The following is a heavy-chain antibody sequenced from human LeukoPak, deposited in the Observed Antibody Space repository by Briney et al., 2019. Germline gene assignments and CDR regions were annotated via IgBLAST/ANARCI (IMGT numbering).Heavy chain of an antibody. CDR1: GGSISSSSYY. V-gene: IGHV4-39*07. CDR3: ARDLYFLSIVVVIGNWFDP. CDR2: IYYSGST. Sequence: PSETLSLTCTVSGGSISSSSYYWGWIRQPPGKGLEWIGSIYYSGSTYYNPSLKSRVTISVDTSKNQFSLKLSSVTAADTAVYYCARDLYFLSIVVVIGNWFDPWGQGTLVTVSS. J-gene: IGHJ5*02. D-gene: IGHD3-22*01.